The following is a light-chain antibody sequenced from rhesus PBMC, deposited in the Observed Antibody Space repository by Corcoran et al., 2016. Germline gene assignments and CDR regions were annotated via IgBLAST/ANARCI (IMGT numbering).Light chain of an antibody. CDR1: QAIRRL. CDR2: FAS. V-gene: IGKV1-19*01. CDR3: QQYVDLPLT. Sequence: DIQMTQSPSSLSASVGDKVTITCHASQAIRRLLAWYQQKPGKAPRPLIYFASSLKSGDPSRFSGSGSGTDYTLTISSLQPKDFATYYCQQYVDLPLTFGRGTKVEVK. J-gene: IGKJ4*01.